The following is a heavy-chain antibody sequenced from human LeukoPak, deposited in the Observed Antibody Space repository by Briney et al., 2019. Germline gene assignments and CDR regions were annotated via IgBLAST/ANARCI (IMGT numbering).Heavy chain of an antibody. CDR2: IYYSGST. Sequence: TSETLSLTCTVSGGSISSYYWSWIRQPPGKGLEWIGYIYYSGSTNYNPSLKSRVTISVDTSKNQFSLKLSSVTAADTAVYYCAKDGVVYYYDSSGFIDYWGQGTLVTVSS. D-gene: IGHD3-22*01. V-gene: IGHV4-59*12. CDR1: GGSISSYY. J-gene: IGHJ4*02. CDR3: AKDGVVYYYDSSGFIDY.